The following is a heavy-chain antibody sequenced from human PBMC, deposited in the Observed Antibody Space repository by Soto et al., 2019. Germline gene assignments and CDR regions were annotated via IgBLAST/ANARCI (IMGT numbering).Heavy chain of an antibody. V-gene: IGHV4-59*02. Sequence: QVQLHESGPGLVKPSETPSLTCTVSGGSVNNNYWSWIRQAPGRGLEWIGYIFSSGRANYNPSLESRVTISVDTSKNQLSLKLTSVTAADTAVYYCARGGDNSPWYYSLWGQGTLVAVSS. CDR3: ARGGDNSPWYYSL. CDR1: GGSVNNNY. J-gene: IGHJ4*02. CDR2: IFSSGRA. D-gene: IGHD3-10*01.